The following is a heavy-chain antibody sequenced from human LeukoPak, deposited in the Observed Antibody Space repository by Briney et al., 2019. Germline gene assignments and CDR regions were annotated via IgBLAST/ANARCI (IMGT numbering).Heavy chain of an antibody. Sequence: GGSLRLSCAASGFTFSSYAMSWVRQAPGKGLEWVSAISGSGGSTYYADSVKGRFTISRDNAKNSLYLQMNSLRAEDTAVYYCASHYDILTGYYNYWYFDLWGRGTLVTVSS. CDR3: ASHYDILTGYYNYWYFDL. CDR2: ISGSGGST. CDR1: GFTFSSYA. J-gene: IGHJ2*01. D-gene: IGHD3-9*01. V-gene: IGHV3-23*01.